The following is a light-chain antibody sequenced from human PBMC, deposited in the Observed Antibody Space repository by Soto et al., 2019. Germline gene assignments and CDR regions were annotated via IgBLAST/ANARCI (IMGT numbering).Light chain of an antibody. Sequence: EIVITQSPATPSLSPGERATLSCRASQSVSSNLAWYQQKPGQAPRLLIYGASTRATGIPARFSGSGSGTEFTLTISSLQSEDFAVYYCQQRSNLITFGQGTRLEIK. CDR2: GAS. CDR1: QSVSSN. CDR3: QQRSNLIT. V-gene: IGKV3-15*01. J-gene: IGKJ5*01.